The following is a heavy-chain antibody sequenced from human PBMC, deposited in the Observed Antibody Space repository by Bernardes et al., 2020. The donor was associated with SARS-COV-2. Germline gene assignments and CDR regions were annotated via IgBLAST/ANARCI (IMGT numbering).Heavy chain of an antibody. Sequence: LSLNCAFYGGSFSYHYFSLIRQPPGTGLEWIGEIDHSGRTRYNPSLKSRVTMSVDTSKNQFSLKLSPVTAADTAIYYCANYCTDGVCSFDHWGQGNLVTVSS. J-gene: IGHJ4*02. CDR2: IDHSGRT. CDR3: ANYCTDGVCSFDH. V-gene: IGHV4-34*01. CDR1: GGSFSYHY. D-gene: IGHD2-8*01.